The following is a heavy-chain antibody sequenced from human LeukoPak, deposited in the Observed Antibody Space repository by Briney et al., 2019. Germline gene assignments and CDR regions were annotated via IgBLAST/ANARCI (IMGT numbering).Heavy chain of an antibody. CDR1: GGTFSSYA. CDR2: ISPYSGKT. V-gene: IGHV1-18*01. J-gene: IGHJ5*02. CDR3: ARGAPRKFDP. Sequence: ASVKVSCKASGGTFSSYAISWVRQAPGQGLEWVGWISPYSGKTNYAQKFQGRVTMTTDTSTSTAYMELRSLRSDDTAVFYCARGAPRKFDPWGQGTLVTVSS.